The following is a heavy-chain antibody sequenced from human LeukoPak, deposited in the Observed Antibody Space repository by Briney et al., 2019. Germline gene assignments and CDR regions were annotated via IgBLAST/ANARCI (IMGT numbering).Heavy chain of an antibody. J-gene: IGHJ3*02. CDR2: IYTSGST. CDR1: GGSISSYY. CDR3: ARCTVTFDAFDI. D-gene: IGHD4-11*01. V-gene: IGHV4-4*07. Sequence: SETLSLTCTVSGGSISSYYWSWLRQPAGKGLEWIGRIYTSGSTNYNPSLKSRVTMSVDTSKNQFSLKLSSVTAADTAVYYCARCTVTFDAFDIWGQGTMVTVSS.